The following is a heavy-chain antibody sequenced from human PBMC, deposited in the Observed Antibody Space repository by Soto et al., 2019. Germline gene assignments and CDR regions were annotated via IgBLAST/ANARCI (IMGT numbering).Heavy chain of an antibody. V-gene: IGHV1-69*08. Sequence: QVQLVQSGDEVKKPGSSVKVSCKASGCPFSRYTISWVRQAPGQGLEWMGRIIPILGIANYAQKFQGRVTITADKSTSTAYMELSSLRYEDTALYYCARDEGCWGRGTLVTVSS. CDR1: GCPFSRYT. CDR3: ARDEGC. CDR2: IIPILGIA. J-gene: IGHJ2*01.